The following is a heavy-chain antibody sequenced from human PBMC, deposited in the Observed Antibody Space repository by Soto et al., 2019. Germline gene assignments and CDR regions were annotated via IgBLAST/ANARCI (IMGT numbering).Heavy chain of an antibody. V-gene: IGHV4-30-2*01. J-gene: IGHJ6*02. D-gene: IGHD4-17*01. CDR1: GGSISSGGYS. CDR2: IYHGGSP. CDR3: ARAHYGDYGYGMDV. Sequence: SETLSLTCAVSGGSISSGGYSWTWIRQPPGKGLEWIGYIYHGGSPYYNPSLKSRVTISVDRSKNQFSLNLSSVTAADTAVYYCARAHYGDYGYGMDVWGQGTTVTVSS.